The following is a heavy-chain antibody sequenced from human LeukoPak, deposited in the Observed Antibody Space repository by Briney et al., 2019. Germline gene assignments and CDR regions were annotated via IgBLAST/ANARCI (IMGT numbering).Heavy chain of an antibody. Sequence: SETLSLTCTVSGGSISSSSYYWGWIRQPPGKGLEWIGSIYYSGSTYYNPSLKSRVTISVDTSKNQFSLKLSSVTAADTAVYYCATSGDYGSDAFDIWGQGTMVTVSS. CDR3: ATSGDYGSDAFDI. V-gene: IGHV4-39*07. D-gene: IGHD4-17*01. CDR1: GGSISSSSYY. J-gene: IGHJ3*02. CDR2: IYYSGST.